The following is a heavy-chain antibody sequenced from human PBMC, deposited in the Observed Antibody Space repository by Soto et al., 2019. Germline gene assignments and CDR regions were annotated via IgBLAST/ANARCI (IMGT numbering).Heavy chain of an antibody. D-gene: IGHD3-16*01. CDR3: ARHGGYYFDY. Sequence: QVQLQQWAAGLLKPSETLSLTCAVYSGSFSGYYWSWIRQPPGKGLEWIGELYQGLSIIYNPALEGRVTISGDSSKNQYSLKLTSVTAADTAVYVCARHGGYYFDYWGQGTLVTVSS. CDR2: LYQGLSI. J-gene: IGHJ4*02. CDR1: SGSFSGYY. V-gene: IGHV4-34*01.